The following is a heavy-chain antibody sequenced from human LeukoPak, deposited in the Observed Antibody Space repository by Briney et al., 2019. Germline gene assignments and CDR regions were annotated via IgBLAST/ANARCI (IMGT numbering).Heavy chain of an antibody. D-gene: IGHD6-6*01. CDR3: ARDSAHSSSPRGVDY. CDR1: GGSISSSSYY. CDR2: IYYSGST. Sequence: KTSETLSLTCTVSGGSISSSSYYWGWIRQPPGKGLEWIGSIYYSGSTYYNPSLKSRVTISVDTSKNQFSLKLSSVTAADTAVYYCARDSAHSSSPRGVDYWGQGTLVTVSS. V-gene: IGHV4-39*07. J-gene: IGHJ4*02.